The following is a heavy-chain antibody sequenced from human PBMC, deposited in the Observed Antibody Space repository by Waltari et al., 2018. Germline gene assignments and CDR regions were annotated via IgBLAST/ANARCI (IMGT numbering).Heavy chain of an antibody. CDR3: ARNPLVVVAATYYGMDV. Sequence: QVQLVQSGAEVKKPGASVKVSRKASGYTFTSYAMHWVRQAPGQRLEWMGWINAGNGNTKYSQKFQGRVTITRDTSASTAYMELSSLRSEDTAVYYCARNPLVVVAATYYGMDVWGQGTTVTVSS. CDR1: GYTFTSYA. J-gene: IGHJ6*02. V-gene: IGHV1-3*01. CDR2: INAGNGNT. D-gene: IGHD2-15*01.